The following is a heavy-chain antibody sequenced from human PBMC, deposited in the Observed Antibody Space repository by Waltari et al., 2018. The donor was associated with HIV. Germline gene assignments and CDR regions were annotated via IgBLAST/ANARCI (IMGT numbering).Heavy chain of an antibody. V-gene: IGHV3-9*01. D-gene: IGHD4-17*01. CDR3: AKDKRSGYGGNSVWYFDL. CDR1: GFTFDDYA. CDR2: ISWNSGTI. Sequence: EVQLVESGGGLVQPGRYLRLSCAASGFTFDDYAMHWVRQAPGKGLEWVSGISWNSGTIGYADSVKGRFTISRDNAKNSLYLQMNSLRAEDTALYYCAKDKRSGYGGNSVWYFDLWGRGTLVTVSS. J-gene: IGHJ2*01.